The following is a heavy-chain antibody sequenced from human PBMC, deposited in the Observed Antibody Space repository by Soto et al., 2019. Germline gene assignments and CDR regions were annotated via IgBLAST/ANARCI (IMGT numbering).Heavy chain of an antibody. V-gene: IGHV3-48*01. Sequence: PGXSLILSCAASGFTFSSYSMNCVRQAPWKGLEWVSYISSSSSTIYYADSVKGRFTISRDNSKNMLFLQVNGLRADDTAVYYCAKSLDNWNDGGYFDYWGQGALVTVSS. D-gene: IGHD1-1*01. CDR1: GFTFSSYS. CDR3: AKSLDNWNDGGYFDY. CDR2: ISSSSSTI. J-gene: IGHJ4*02.